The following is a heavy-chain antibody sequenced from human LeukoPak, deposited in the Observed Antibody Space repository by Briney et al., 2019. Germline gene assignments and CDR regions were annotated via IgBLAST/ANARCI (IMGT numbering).Heavy chain of an antibody. V-gene: IGHV3-53*01. CDR3: ARGPRYSFY. D-gene: IGHD6-13*01. Sequence: GGSLRLSCTASGFIVSHNYMTWVRQAPGKGLEWISVIYIDGTTYYADSVKGRFTISRDQANNTLYLQMNTLRDEDTAVYYCARGPRYSFYWGQGTLVSVSS. CDR2: IYIDGTT. CDR1: GFIVSHNY. J-gene: IGHJ4*02.